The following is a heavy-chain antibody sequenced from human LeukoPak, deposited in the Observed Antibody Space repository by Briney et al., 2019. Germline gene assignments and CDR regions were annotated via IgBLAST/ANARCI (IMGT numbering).Heavy chain of an antibody. D-gene: IGHD6-6*01. Sequence: SETLSLTCTVSGGSISSYYWSWIRQPPGKGLEWIGYIYYSGSTNYNPSLKSRVTISVDTSKNQFSLKLSSVTAADTAVYYCAVSSSSTPYYYYYYMDVWGKGTTVTVSS. CDR1: GGSISSYY. J-gene: IGHJ6*03. V-gene: IGHV4-59*01. CDR2: IYYSGST. CDR3: AVSSSSTPYYYYYYMDV.